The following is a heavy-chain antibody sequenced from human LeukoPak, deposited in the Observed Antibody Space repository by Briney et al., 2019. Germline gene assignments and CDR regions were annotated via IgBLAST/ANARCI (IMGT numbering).Heavy chain of an antibody. D-gene: IGHD4-17*01. CDR1: GGSISSYY. J-gene: IGHJ4*02. Sequence: PSETLSLTCTVSGGSISSYYWSWIRQPPGKGLEWIGYIYYSGSTNYNPSLKSRVTISVDTSKNQFSLKLSSVTAADTAVYYCARGGDYGDLRYFDYWGQGTLVTVSS. CDR3: ARGGDYGDLRYFDY. CDR2: IYYSGST. V-gene: IGHV4-59*01.